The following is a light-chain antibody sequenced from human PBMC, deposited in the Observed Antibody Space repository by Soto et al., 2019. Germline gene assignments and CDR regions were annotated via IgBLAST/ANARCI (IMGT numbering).Light chain of an antibody. J-gene: IGLJ1*01. CDR3: SSYTSSSPYV. CDR2: DVS. V-gene: IGLV2-14*01. Sequence: QSALTQPASVSGSPGQSITIYCTGTSSDVGGYNYVSWYQQHPGKAPKLMIYDVSNRPSGVSNRFSGSKSGNTASLTISRLQAEDEADYYCSSYTSSSPYVFGTGTKVTVL. CDR1: SSDVGGYNY.